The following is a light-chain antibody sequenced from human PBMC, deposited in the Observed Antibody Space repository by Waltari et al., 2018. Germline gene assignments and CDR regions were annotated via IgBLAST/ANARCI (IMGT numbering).Light chain of an antibody. Sequence: EKVMTQSPATLSVSPGERATLSCRASQSVSNHLAWHQQKPGQPPKLLLYWASTRDSGVPERFSGSGSGTEFTLTINNLQPEDVAVYYCQQFYSFPPTFGQGTRLEIK. V-gene: IGKV3-15*01. CDR2: WAS. J-gene: IGKJ1*01. CDR3: QQFYSFPPT. CDR1: QSVSNH.